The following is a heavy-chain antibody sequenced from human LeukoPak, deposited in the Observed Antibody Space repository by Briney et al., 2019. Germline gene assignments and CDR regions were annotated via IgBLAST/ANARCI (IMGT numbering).Heavy chain of an antibody. CDR3: ATYFAGAETFDI. D-gene: IGHD3-16*01. V-gene: IGHV5-51*01. CDR1: GNSITTYW. CDR2: IVPGDSD. Sequence: GESLKISCKASGNSITTYWIGWVRQKPGKGLEWMGLIVPGDSDKYSPSFQGQVTVSADKSISTAYLQWSSLKASDTAMYYCATYFAGAETFDIWGQGTMVTVSS. J-gene: IGHJ3*02.